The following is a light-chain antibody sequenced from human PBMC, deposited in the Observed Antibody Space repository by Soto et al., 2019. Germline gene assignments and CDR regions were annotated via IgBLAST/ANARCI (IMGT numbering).Light chain of an antibody. Sequence: EIVMTQSPATLSVSPGERATLSCRASQSVSSSLAWYQQKPGQAPRLLIYGASTRATGIPARFSGSGSGTEFTLTISRLQSEDFAGYYCQQYNNGPTYSFGQGTTLEIQ. CDR3: QQYNNGPTYS. J-gene: IGKJ2*03. CDR2: GAS. CDR1: QSVSSS. V-gene: IGKV3-15*01.